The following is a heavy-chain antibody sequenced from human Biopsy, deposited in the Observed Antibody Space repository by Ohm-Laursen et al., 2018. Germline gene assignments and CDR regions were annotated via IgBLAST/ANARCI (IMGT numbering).Heavy chain of an antibody. CDR2: INPNSGVT. CDR1: GYTFTGYY. D-gene: IGHD3-10*01. J-gene: IGHJ4*02. V-gene: IGHV1-2*02. Sequence: ASVKVSCNASGYTFTGYYMHWVRQAPGQGLEWMGWINPNSGVTNYAQRFQGRVTMTRDTSISTAYMELSRLGSDDTAVYYCARDPRYGYGSYFDYWGQGTLVAVSS. CDR3: ARDPRYGYGSYFDY.